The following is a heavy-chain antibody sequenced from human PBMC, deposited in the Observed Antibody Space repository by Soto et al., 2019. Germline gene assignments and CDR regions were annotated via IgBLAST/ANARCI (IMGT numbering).Heavy chain of an antibody. V-gene: IGHV4-59*01. CDR2: IYYSGST. Sequence: PSETLSLTCTVFGGSISSYYWSWTRQPPGKGLEWIGYIYYSGSTNYNPSLKSRVTISVDTSKNQFSLKLSSVTAADTAVYYCARGGMGDFWSGYPTLTYYYYYMDVWGKGTTVTVSS. J-gene: IGHJ6*03. D-gene: IGHD3-3*01. CDR3: ARGGMGDFWSGYPTLTYYYYYMDV. CDR1: GGSISSYY.